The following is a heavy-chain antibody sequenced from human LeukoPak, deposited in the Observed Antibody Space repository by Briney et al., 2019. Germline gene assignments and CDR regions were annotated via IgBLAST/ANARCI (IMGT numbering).Heavy chain of an antibody. V-gene: IGHV3-74*01. D-gene: IGHD6-6*01. Sequence: QPGGSLRLSCAASGFSFSSHWMHWVRQAPGKGLVWVSRINTGGSSTIYADSVKGRFTISRDNAKNTLYLQVNSLRAEDTAVYYCARDRGQLDSFDYWGQGTLVTVSS. CDR2: INTGGSST. CDR1: GFSFSSHW. CDR3: ARDRGQLDSFDY. J-gene: IGHJ4*02.